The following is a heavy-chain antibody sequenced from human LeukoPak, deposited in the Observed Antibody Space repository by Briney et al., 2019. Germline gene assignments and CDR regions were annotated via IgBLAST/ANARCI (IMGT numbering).Heavy chain of an antibody. CDR2: ISGGGDST. Sequence: PGGSLRLSCAASGFTFSSYVMSWVRQAPGKGLEWVSTISGGGDSTYSADSVEGRLTISRDNSKNTLYLQMSSLRAEDTGVYYCVKERIVGTTNPCDYWGQGILVTVSS. CDR3: VKERIVGTTNPCDY. J-gene: IGHJ4*02. V-gene: IGHV3-23*01. D-gene: IGHD1-26*01. CDR1: GFTFSSYV.